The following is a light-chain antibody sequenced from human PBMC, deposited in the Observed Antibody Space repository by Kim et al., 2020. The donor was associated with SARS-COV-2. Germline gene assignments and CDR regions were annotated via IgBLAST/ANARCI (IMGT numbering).Light chain of an antibody. J-gene: IGLJ2*01. CDR3: QSYASSLGGWGVV. V-gene: IGLV1-40*01. CDR1: SSNIGAGYD. Sequence: QSVLTQPPSVSGAPGQRVTISCTGSSSNIGAGYDVHWYQQLPGTAPKLLMYGNSNRPSGVPDRFSGSKSGTSASLAITGLQAEDEADYYCQSYASSLGGWGVVFGGGTQLTVL. CDR2: GNS.